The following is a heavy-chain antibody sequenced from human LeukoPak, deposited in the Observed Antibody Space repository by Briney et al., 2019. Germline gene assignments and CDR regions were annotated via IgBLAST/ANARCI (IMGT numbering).Heavy chain of an antibody. D-gene: IGHD2-2*01. V-gene: IGHV4-39*01. CDR2: IHYIGST. CDR3: ARLGRCSSTSCFDP. J-gene: IGHJ5*02. Sequence: SETLSLTCTVSGDSISSHSYFWGWIRQPPGKGLEWIGNIHYIGSTYYNPSLKSRVTISVDTSTNQFSLKLSSVTAADTAVYYCARLGRCSSTSCFDPWGQGTLVTVSS. CDR1: GDSISSHSYF.